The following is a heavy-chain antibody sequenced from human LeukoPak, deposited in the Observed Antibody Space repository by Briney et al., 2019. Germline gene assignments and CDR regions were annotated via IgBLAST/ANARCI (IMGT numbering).Heavy chain of an antibody. D-gene: IGHD1-1*01. CDR2: INHSGST. CDR3: ARGRRPGPTWAFDN. J-gene: IGHJ3*02. CDR1: GGSFSGYY. V-gene: IGHV4-34*01. Sequence: PSETLSLTCAVYGGSFSGYYWSWIRQPPGKGLEWIGEINHSGSTNYNPSLKSRVTISVDTSKNQFSLKLSSVTAADTAVYYCARGRRPGPTWAFDNWGQGTMVTVSS.